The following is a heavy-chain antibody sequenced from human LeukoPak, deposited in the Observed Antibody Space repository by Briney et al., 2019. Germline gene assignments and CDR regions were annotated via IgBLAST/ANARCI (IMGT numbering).Heavy chain of an antibody. CDR1: GGSISSSSYY. Sequence: SGTLSLTCTVSGGSISSSSYYWGWIRQPPGKGLEWIGSIYYSGSTYYNPSLKSRVTISVDTSKNQFSLKLSSVTAADTAVYYCATLTGTTSLDYWGQGTLVTVSS. D-gene: IGHD1-7*01. V-gene: IGHV4-39*01. CDR3: ATLTGTTSLDY. J-gene: IGHJ4*02. CDR2: IYYSGST.